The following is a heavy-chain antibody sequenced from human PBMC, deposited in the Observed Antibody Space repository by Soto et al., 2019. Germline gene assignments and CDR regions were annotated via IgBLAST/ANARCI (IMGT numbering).Heavy chain of an antibody. J-gene: IGHJ4*02. CDR3: ATGLGDIVVVPAGKWDY. CDR2: FDPEDGET. D-gene: IGHD2-2*01. V-gene: IGHV1-24*01. CDR1: GYTLTELS. Sequence: ASVKVSCKVSGYTLTELSMHWVRQAPGKGLEWMGGFDPEDGETIYAQKFQGRVTMTEDTSTDTAYMELSSPRSEDTAVYYCATGLGDIVVVPAGKWDYWGQGTLVTVSS.